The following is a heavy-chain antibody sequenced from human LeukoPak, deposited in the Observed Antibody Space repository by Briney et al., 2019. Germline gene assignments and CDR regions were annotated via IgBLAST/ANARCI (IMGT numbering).Heavy chain of an antibody. V-gene: IGHV3-23*01. CDR2: ISGSGGST. Sequence: GGSLRLSCAASGFTFSSYAMSWVRQAPGKGLEWVSAISGSGGSTYYADSVKGRFTISRDNSRNTLYLQMNSLRAEDTAVYYCAKDQRRNYGMDVWGQGTTVTVSS. CDR1: GFTFSSYA. CDR3: AKDQRRNYGMDV. J-gene: IGHJ6*02.